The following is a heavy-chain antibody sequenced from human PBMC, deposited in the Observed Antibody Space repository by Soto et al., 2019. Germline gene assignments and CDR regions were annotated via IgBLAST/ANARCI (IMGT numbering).Heavy chain of an antibody. V-gene: IGHV4-59*01. D-gene: IGHD2-15*01. CDR2: IHYTGTT. CDR3: VRVANGGLFDY. Sequence: PSETLSLTCTVSRCSINNSYWTWVRQPPGKRLEWIGYIHYTGTTNHNPSLRGRVTMSVDTSNNQFSLKLSSVTAADTAVYYCVRVANGGLFDYSGPGNMVTVSS. CDR1: RCSINNSY. J-gene: IGHJ4*02.